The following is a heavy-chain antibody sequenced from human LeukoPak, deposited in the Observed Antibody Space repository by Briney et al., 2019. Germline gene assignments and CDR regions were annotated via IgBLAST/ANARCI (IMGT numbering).Heavy chain of an antibody. D-gene: IGHD6-13*01. CDR3: ARSLTAADWLDP. Sequence: SETLPLTCTVSGGSISSYYWSWVRQPPGKGLEWIGYIYYSGSTNYNPSLKSRVAISVDTSKNQFSLKLRCVAVADTAVYYCARSLTAADWLDPGGQGTLLTVPS. CDR2: IYYSGST. V-gene: IGHV4-59*01. CDR1: GGSISSYY. J-gene: IGHJ5*02.